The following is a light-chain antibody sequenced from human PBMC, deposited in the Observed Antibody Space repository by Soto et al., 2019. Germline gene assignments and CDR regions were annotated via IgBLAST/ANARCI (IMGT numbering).Light chain of an antibody. CDR2: GAS. CDR1: QSVSSSY. CDR3: QQYGSSPRT. J-gene: IGKJ3*01. Sequence: EIVLTQAPGALSLSPGERATLSCRASQSVSSSYLAWYQQKPGQAPRLLIYGASSRATGIPDRFSGSGSGTDFALTISRLEPEDFAVYYCQQYGSSPRTFGPGPNVDIK. V-gene: IGKV3-20*01.